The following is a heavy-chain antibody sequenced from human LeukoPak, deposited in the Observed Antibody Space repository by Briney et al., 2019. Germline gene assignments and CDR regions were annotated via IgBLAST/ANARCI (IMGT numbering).Heavy chain of an antibody. V-gene: IGHV1-69*10. CDR2: IFPIFGIA. J-gene: IGHJ6*02. CDR1: GDTFSSYA. CDR3: ASRVTTTYYGMDV. Sequence: SVKVSCKASGDTFSSYAISWVRQAPGQGLEWMGGIFPIFGIANYAQKFQGRVTITADKSTSTAYMELSSLRSEDTAVYYCASRVTTTYYGMDVWGQGTTVTVSS. D-gene: IGHD4-11*01.